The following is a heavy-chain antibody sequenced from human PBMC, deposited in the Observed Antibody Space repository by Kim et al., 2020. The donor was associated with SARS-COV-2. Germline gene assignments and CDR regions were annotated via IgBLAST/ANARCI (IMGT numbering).Heavy chain of an antibody. D-gene: IGHD1-26*01. Sequence: PGKGKFTNSRDDSKNTLYLQINSLKTEDTAVYYCTTDRVGAWDNYHGMDVWGQGTTVTVSS. J-gene: IGHJ6*02. CDR3: TTDRVGAWDNYHGMDV. V-gene: IGHV3-15*01.